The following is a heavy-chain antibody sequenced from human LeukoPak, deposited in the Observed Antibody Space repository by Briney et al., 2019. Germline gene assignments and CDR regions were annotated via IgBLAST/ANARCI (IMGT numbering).Heavy chain of an antibody. D-gene: IGHD3-3*01. CDR1: GYTFTSYA. J-gene: IGHJ4*02. CDR2: INTNTGNP. V-gene: IGHV7-4-1*02. CDR3: ARGRDFWSGYPRYYFDY. Sequence: WASVRVSCKASGYTFTSYAMNWVRQAPGQGLEWMGWINTNTGNPTYAQGFTGRFVFSLDTSVSTAYLQISSLKAEDTAVYYCARGRDFWSGYPRYYFDYWGQGTLVTVSS.